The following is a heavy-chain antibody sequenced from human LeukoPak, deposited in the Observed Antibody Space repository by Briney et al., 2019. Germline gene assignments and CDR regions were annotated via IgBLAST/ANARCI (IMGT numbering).Heavy chain of an antibody. Sequence: PGGSLRLSCAASGFTFSSYAMSWVRQAPGKGLEWVSYISSSSSTIYYADSVKGRFTISRDNAKNSLYLQMNSLRDEDTAVYYCASWYYYDSSGYWEDYWGQGTLVTVSS. CDR2: ISSSSSTI. CDR1: GFTFSSYA. D-gene: IGHD3-22*01. CDR3: ASWYYYDSSGYWEDY. V-gene: IGHV3-48*02. J-gene: IGHJ4*02.